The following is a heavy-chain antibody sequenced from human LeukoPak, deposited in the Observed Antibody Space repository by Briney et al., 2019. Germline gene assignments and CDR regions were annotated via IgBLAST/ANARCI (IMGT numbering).Heavy chain of an antibody. J-gene: IGHJ4*02. CDR1: GFTFSSYS. CDR2: ISSSSSYI. Sequence: GGSLRLSCAASGFTFSSYSMNWVRQAPGKGLEWVSSISSSSSYIYYADSVKGRFTISRDNAKNSLYLQMNSLRAEDTAVYYCARDYYGSGSYPGYFDYWGQGTLVTVSS. CDR3: ARDYYGSGSYPGYFDY. D-gene: IGHD3-10*01. V-gene: IGHV3-21*01.